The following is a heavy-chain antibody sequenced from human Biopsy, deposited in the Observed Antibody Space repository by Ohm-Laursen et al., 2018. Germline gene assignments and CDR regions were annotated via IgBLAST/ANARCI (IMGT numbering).Heavy chain of an antibody. CDR1: GGFISSSSYY. V-gene: IGHV4-39*01. D-gene: IGHD4-17*01. CDR2: ISYTGST. J-gene: IGHJ4*02. CDR3: ARHGVYGDLRMDY. Sequence: SETLSLTCTVFGGFISSSSYYWGWIRQPPGKGLEWIGSISYTGSTHVNPSLTSRVTISVDTSKNQLSLKLYSLAAAYSAVYYCARHGVYGDLRMDYWGQGTLVTVSS.